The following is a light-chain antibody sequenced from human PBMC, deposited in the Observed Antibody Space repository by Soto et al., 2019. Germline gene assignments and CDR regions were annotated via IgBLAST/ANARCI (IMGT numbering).Light chain of an antibody. CDR1: SGHSTYI. J-gene: IGLJ2*01. CDR2: VERSGGY. CDR3: ETWDSNTHKV. V-gene: IGLV4-60*03. Sequence: QAVVTQSSSASASLGSSVKLTCTLSSGHSTYIIAWHQQQPGKAPRYLMKVERSGGYNKGSGVPDRFSGSSSRADRYLTISNLQSEDEADYYCETWDSNTHKVFGGGTKLTVL.